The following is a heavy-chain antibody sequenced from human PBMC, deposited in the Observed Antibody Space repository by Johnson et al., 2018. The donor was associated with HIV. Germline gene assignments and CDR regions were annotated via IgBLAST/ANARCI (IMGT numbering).Heavy chain of an antibody. Sequence: QVQLVESGGGVVRPGGSLRLSCAASGFTFSSYGMHWVRQAPGKGLEWVAFIRYDGSNKYYVDSVKGRFTISRDNSKNTLYLQMNSLRAEDTAMYYCAKSESGWYPIRAFDIWGQGTMVTVSS. CDR1: GFTFSSYG. V-gene: IGHV3-30*02. D-gene: IGHD6-19*01. CDR2: IRYDGSNK. J-gene: IGHJ3*02. CDR3: AKSESGWYPIRAFDI.